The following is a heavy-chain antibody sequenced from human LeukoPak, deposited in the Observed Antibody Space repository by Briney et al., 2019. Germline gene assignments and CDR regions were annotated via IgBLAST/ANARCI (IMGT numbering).Heavy chain of an antibody. CDR3: AKGETTVTTYFDY. Sequence: GGSLRLSCAASEFSVGSNYMTWVRQAPGKGLEWVSLIYSGGSTYYADSVKGRFTISRDNSKNTLYLQMNSLRAEDTAVYYCAKGETTVTTYFDYWGQGTLVTVSS. D-gene: IGHD4-17*01. V-gene: IGHV3-66*01. J-gene: IGHJ4*02. CDR1: EFSVGSNY. CDR2: IYSGGST.